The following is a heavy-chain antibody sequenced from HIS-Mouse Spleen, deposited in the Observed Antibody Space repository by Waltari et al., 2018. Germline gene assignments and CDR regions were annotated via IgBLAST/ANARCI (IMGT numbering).Heavy chain of an antibody. CDR3: ARAFEGYNWNYYLDY. CDR1: GYTFTSYG. V-gene: IGHV1-18*01. D-gene: IGHD1-7*01. J-gene: IGHJ4*02. Sequence: QVQLVQSGAEVKKPGASVKVSCKASGYTFTSYGNSWLRQAPGQGLEWMGWISAYNGNTNYAQKLQGRVTMTTDTSTSTAYMELRSLRSDDTAVYYCARAFEGYNWNYYLDYWGQGTLVTVSS. CDR2: ISAYNGNT.